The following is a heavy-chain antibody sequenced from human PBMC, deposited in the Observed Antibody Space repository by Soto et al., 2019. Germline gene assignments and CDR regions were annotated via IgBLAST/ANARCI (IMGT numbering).Heavy chain of an antibody. D-gene: IGHD4-17*01. CDR1: GGSISSGGYY. CDR2: IHYSGST. CDR3: ARDYGNAFDI. V-gene: IGHV4-61*08. Sequence: SETLSLTCTVSGGSISSGGYYWSWIRQPPGKGLEWIGYIHYSGSTNYNPSLKSRVTISVDTSKNQFSLKLSSVTAADTAVYYCARDYGNAFDIWGQGTMVTVSS. J-gene: IGHJ3*02.